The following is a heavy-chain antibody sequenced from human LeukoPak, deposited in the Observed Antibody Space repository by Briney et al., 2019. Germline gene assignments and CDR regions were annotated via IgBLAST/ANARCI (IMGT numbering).Heavy chain of an antibody. V-gene: IGHV3-23*01. D-gene: IGHD4-17*01. CDR1: GSTFSTYG. CDR2: ISASGGNT. Sequence: GGSLRLSCSASGSTFSTYGMSSVRQAPGKGLQWVSGISASGGNTYYADSAKGRFTISRDNSKNTRYLQMNSLRAEDTAVYYCAKDENSYFYGDANIDYCGQGTLLTVSS. J-gene: IGHJ4*02. CDR3: AKDENSYFYGDANIDY.